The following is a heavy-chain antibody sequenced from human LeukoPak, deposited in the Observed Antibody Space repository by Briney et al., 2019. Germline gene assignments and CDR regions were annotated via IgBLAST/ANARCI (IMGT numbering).Heavy chain of an antibody. CDR1: GGSISSYY. J-gene: IGHJ5*02. CDR3: ARNLFGPGWFDP. D-gene: IGHD2-21*01. Sequence: SETLSLTCTASGGSISSYYWSWIRQPPGKGLEWIGYIYYSGSTNYNPSLKSRVTISVDTSKNQFSLKLSSVTAADTAVYYCARNLFGPGWFDPWGQGTLVTVSS. CDR2: IYYSGST. V-gene: IGHV4-59*12.